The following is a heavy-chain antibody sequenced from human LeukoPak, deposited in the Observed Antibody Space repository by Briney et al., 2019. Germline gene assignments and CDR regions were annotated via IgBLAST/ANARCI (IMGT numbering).Heavy chain of an antibody. J-gene: IGHJ4*02. CDR2: ISSNGGST. Sequence: GGSLRLSCSASGFTFSSYAMHWVRQAPGKGLEYASAISSNGGSTYYADSVKGRFTISRDNSKNTLYLQMSSLRAEDTAVYYCVGELLWFGEPFDYWGQGTLVTVSS. D-gene: IGHD3-10*01. V-gene: IGHV3-64D*06. CDR1: GFTFSSYA. CDR3: VGELLWFGEPFDY.